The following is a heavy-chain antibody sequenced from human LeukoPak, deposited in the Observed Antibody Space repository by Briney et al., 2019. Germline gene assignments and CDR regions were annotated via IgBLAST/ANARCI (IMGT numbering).Heavy chain of an antibody. D-gene: IGHD3-10*01. V-gene: IGHV4-59*01. CDR3: ARGFGWFDP. J-gene: IGHJ5*02. Sequence: SETVSLTCSVSGGTISSYYWSWIRQPPGKGLEWIGYIYYSGSTNYNPSLKSRVTISVDTSKNQFSLKLSSVTAADTAVYYCARGFGWFDPWGQGTLVTVSS. CDR1: GGTISSYY. CDR2: IYYSGST.